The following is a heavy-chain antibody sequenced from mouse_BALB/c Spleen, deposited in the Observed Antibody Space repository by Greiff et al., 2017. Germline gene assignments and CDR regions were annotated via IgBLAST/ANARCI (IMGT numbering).Heavy chain of an antibody. V-gene: IGHV5-4*02. D-gene: IGHD1-1*01. Sequence: EVKVVESGGGLVKPGGSLKLSCAASGFTFSDYYMYWVRQTPEKRLEWVATISDGGSYTYYPDSVKGRFTISRDNAKNNLYLQMSSLKSEDTAMYYCARDLGTTVVFDYWGQGTTLTGSS. CDR1: GFTFSDYY. CDR2: ISDGGSYT. CDR3: ARDLGTTVVFDY. J-gene: IGHJ2*01.